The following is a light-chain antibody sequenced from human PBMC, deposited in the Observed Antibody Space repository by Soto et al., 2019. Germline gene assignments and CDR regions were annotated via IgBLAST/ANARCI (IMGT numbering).Light chain of an antibody. V-gene: IGKV3-15*01. J-gene: IGKJ4*01. CDR1: QTISSS. Sequence: EIVMTQSPATLSMSPGERATLSCWASQTISSSLAWYQQKPGQAPRLLIYGASTRAAGVPVRFSGSGSGTEFTLTINRLEPEDFAVYYCQQYNTWPLTFGGGTKVEIK. CDR3: QQYNTWPLT. CDR2: GAS.